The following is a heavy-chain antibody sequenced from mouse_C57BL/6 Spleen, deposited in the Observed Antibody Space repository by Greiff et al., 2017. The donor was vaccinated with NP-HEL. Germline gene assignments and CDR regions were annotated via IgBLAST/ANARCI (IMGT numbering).Heavy chain of an antibody. CDR2: IDPEDGET. CDR1: GFNIKDYY. Sequence: VQLKESGAELVKPGASVKLSCTASGFNIKDYYMHWVKQRTEQGLEWIGRIDPEDGETKYAPKFQGKATITADTSSNTAYLQLSSLTSEDTAVYYCASGYGSGAWFAYWGQGTLVTVSA. CDR3: ASGYGSGAWFAY. J-gene: IGHJ3*01. V-gene: IGHV14-2*01. D-gene: IGHD1-1*01.